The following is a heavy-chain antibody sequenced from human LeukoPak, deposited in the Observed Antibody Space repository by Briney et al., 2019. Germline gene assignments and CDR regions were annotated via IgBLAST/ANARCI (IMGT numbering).Heavy chain of an antibody. J-gene: IGHJ3*02. CDR2: ISWNSGTI. CDR3: AKASTRSFTSGYYGDAFDI. Sequence: SGGSLRLSCAASGFTFSSYAMSWVRQAPGKGLEWVSGISWNSGTIAYADSVKGRFSISRDNAKNSLYLQMNSLRAEDMALYYCAKASTRSFTSGYYGDAFDIWGQGTMVSVSS. CDR1: GFTFSSYA. V-gene: IGHV3-9*03. D-gene: IGHD3-22*01.